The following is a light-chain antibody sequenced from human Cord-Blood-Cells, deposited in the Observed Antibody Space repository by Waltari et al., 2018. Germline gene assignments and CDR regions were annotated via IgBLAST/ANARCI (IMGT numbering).Light chain of an antibody. CDR1: SSDVGSYNL. CDR2: EGS. CDR3: CSYAGSSTWV. Sequence: QSALTQPASVSGSPGQSITISCTGTSSDVGSYNLVSCYQQHPCKAPKLMIDEGSKRPSGVSNRFSGSKSGNTAYLTISGLQAEDEADYYCCSYAGSSTWVFGGGTKLTVL. V-gene: IGLV2-23*01. J-gene: IGLJ3*02.